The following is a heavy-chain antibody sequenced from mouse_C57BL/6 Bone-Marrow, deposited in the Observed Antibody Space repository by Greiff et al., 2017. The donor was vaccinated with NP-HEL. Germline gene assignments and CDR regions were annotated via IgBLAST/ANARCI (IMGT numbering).Heavy chain of an antibody. Sequence: EVNVVESGGGLVQPGGSLSLSCAASGFTFTDYYMSWVRQPPGKALEWLGFIRNKANGYTTEYSASVKGRFTISRDNSQSILYLQMNALRAEDSATYYCARYGPVVDHYYAMDYWGQGTSVTVSS. J-gene: IGHJ4*01. D-gene: IGHD1-1*01. V-gene: IGHV7-3*01. CDR2: IRNKANGYTT. CDR1: GFTFTDYY. CDR3: ARYGPVVDHYYAMDY.